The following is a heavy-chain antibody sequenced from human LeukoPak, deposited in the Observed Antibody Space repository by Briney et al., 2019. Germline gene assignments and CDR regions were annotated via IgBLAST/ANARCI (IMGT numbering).Heavy chain of an antibody. V-gene: IGHV3-30*02. CDR2: IRYDGSNK. J-gene: IGHJ4*02. Sequence: PGGSLRLSCAASGFTFSSYGMHWVRQAPGKGLEWVAFIRYDGSNKYYADSVKGRFTISRDNSKSTLYLQMNSLRAEDTAVYYCARGYDFWSGYYPYWGQGTLVTVSS. D-gene: IGHD3-3*01. CDR3: ARGYDFWSGYYPY. CDR1: GFTFSSYG.